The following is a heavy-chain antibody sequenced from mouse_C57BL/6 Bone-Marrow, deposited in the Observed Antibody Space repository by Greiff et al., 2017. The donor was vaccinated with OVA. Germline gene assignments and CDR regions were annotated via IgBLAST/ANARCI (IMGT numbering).Heavy chain of an antibody. CDR1: GFTITDDY. CDR3: IYYCRMDY. Sequence: VQLQQSGAELVRPGASVKLSCTASGFTITDDYMHWVKQRPEQGLEWIGWIDPENGDTEYASKFQGKATITADTSSNTAYLQLSSLTSEDTVVYYCIYYCRMDYWGQGTSVTVSS. J-gene: IGHJ4*01. D-gene: IGHD1-1*01. V-gene: IGHV14-4*01. CDR2: IDPENGDT.